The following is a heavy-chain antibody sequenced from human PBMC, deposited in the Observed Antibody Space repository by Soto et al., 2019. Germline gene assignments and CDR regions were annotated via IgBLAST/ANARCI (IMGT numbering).Heavy chain of an antibody. Sequence: ASVKVSCKASGGTFSSYAISWVRQAPGQGLEWMGGIIPIFGTANYAQKFQGRVTITADESTSTAYMELSSLRSEDTAVYYCASNLYDSSGYYLARFDYWGQGTLVTVSS. D-gene: IGHD3-22*01. J-gene: IGHJ4*02. CDR1: GGTFSSYA. V-gene: IGHV1-69*13. CDR2: IIPIFGTA. CDR3: ASNLYDSSGYYLARFDY.